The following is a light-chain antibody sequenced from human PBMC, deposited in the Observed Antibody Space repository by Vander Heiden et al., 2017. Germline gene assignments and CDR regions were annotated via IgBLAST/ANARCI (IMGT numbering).Light chain of an antibody. CDR1: QSVSSN. CDR3: QQYNSRPT. V-gene: IGKV3-15*01. J-gene: IGKJ1*01. CDR2: GAS. Sequence: EIVMTQSPATLSVSPGERATLSCRASQSVSSNLAWYQQKPGQAPRLLIYGASTRATGIPARFSGSGSGTEFTLTISSLQSEDFAVYYCQQYNSRPTFGQGTKVEIK.